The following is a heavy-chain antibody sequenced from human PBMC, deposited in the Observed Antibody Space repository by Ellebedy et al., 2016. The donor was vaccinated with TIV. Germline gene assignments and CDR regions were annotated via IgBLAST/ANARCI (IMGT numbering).Heavy chain of an antibody. V-gene: IGHV1-18*01. D-gene: IGHD5-18*01. CDR2: ISGDNGDT. CDR3: AGHSGYTYRKTPIDY. Sequence: ASVKVSCKASAYTFTSYGINWVRQAPGQGLEWMGWISGDNGDTNYAQKLQGRVTMTTDTSTSTAYMELRSLRCDDTAVYYCAGHSGYTYRKTPIDYWGQGTLVTVSS. CDR1: AYTFTSYG. J-gene: IGHJ4*02.